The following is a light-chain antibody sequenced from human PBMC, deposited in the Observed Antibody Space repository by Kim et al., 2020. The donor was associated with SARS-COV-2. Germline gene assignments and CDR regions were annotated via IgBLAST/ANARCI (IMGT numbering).Light chain of an antibody. J-gene: IGLJ3*02. CDR2: RNN. Sequence: LTQPPSVSKGLRQTATLTCTGNSNNVGNQGAAWLQQHQGHPPKLLSYRNNARPSGISERLSASRSGNTASLTITGLQPEDEADYYCSAWDNSLSAWVFGGGTQLTVL. CDR1: SNNVGNQG. CDR3: SAWDNSLSAWV. V-gene: IGLV10-54*01.